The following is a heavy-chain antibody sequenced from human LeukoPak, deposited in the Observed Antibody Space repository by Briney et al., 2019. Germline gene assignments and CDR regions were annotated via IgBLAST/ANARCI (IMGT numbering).Heavy chain of an antibody. CDR3: ARGLNYYDSSGQHY. V-gene: IGHV3-7*05. CDR2: IKQDGSEK. Sequence: PGGSLSLSCAASGFTFSTYWMTWVRQAPGKGLEWVANIKQDGSEKYYVDSVKGRFTISRDNAKNTLYLQMNSLGAEDTAVYYCARGLNYYDSSGQHYWGQGTLVTVSS. CDR1: GFTFSTYW. J-gene: IGHJ4*02. D-gene: IGHD3-22*01.